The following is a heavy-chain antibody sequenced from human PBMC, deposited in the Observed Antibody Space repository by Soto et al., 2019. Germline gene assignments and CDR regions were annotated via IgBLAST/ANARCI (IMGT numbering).Heavy chain of an antibody. CDR1: GGSFSCYY. CDR3: ARGRAEDANYDILTGYQNYYYYGMDV. V-gene: IGHV4-34*01. J-gene: IGHJ6*02. CDR2: INHSGST. D-gene: IGHD3-9*01. Sequence: PSETLSLTCAVYGGSFSCYYWSWIRQPPGKGLEWIGEINHSGSTNYNPSLKSRVTISVDTSKNQFSLKLSSVTAADTAVYYCARGRAEDANYDILTGYQNYYYYGMDVWGQGTTVTVSS.